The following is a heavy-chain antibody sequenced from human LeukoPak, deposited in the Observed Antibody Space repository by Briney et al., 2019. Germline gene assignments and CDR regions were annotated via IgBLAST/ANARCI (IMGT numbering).Heavy chain of an antibody. CDR1: GGSISSYY. Sequence: SETLSLTCTVSGGSISSYYWSWVRQPPGKGLEWIGYIYYSGSTNYNPSLKSRVTISVDTSKNQFSLKLSSVTAADTAVYYCARGLGNNWFDPWGQGTLVTVSS. D-gene: IGHD3-16*01. CDR3: ARGLGNNWFDP. J-gene: IGHJ5*02. V-gene: IGHV4-59*01. CDR2: IYYSGST.